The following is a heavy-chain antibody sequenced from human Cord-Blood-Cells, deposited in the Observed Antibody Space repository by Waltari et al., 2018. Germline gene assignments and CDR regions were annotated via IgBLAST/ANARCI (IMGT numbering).Heavy chain of an antibody. CDR2: VIPILGTA. CDR3: ASGYCTNGVCYDAFDI. D-gene: IGHD2-8*01. J-gene: IGHJ3*02. Sequence: QVQLVQSGAEVKKPGSSVKVSCKASGGTFSSYAISWVRQAPGKGLEWMGGVIPILGTANCAQKCQGRVTITADESTSTACMELSSLGSEDTAVYYCASGYCTNGVCYDAFDIWGQGTMVTVSS. CDR1: GGTFSSYA. V-gene: IGHV1-69*01.